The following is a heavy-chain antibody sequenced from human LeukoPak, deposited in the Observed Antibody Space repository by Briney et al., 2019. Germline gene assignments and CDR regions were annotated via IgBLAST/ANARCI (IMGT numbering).Heavy chain of an antibody. V-gene: IGHV3-15*01. CDR3: ATERYTSSWFFDY. CDR1: GFTFSKAW. J-gene: IGHJ4*02. D-gene: IGHD6-13*01. CDR2: YKSKTDGWTR. Sequence: GGSLRLSCAASGFTFSKAWMSWVRQAPGKGLEWVGRYKSKTDGWTRDYAAPVEGRFSISRDDSKNTLYLQMNNLRTEDTAVYYCATERYTSSWFFDYWGQGTLVTVSS.